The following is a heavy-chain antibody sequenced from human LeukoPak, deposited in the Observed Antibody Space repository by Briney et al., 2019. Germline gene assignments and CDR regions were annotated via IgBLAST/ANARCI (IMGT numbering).Heavy chain of an antibody. Sequence: ASVKVSCKTSGYTFTGYYIYWVRQAPGQGLEWMGRINPNSGVTEYAQNFQGRVTMTRDTSINTAYMEVSRLTSDDTAVYYCARGRSIREASPPSAYWGQGTLVTVSS. V-gene: IGHV1-2*06. CDR1: GYTFTGYY. CDR3: ARGRSIREASPPSAY. J-gene: IGHJ4*02. CDR2: INPNSGVT.